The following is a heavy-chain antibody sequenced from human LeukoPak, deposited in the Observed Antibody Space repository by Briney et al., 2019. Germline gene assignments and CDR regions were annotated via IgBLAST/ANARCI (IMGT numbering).Heavy chain of an antibody. V-gene: IGHV3-30*02. D-gene: IGHD4-17*01. CDR1: GFTFSSCG. CDR3: ATRDDYGDYDGRLGFDP. CDR2: IRYDGSNK. J-gene: IGHJ5*02. Sequence: GGSLRLSCAASGFTFSSCGMHWVRQAPGKGLEWVAFIRYDGSNKYYADSVKGRFTISRDNSKNTLYLQMNSLRAEDTAVYYCATRDDYGDYDGRLGFDPWGQGTLVTVSS.